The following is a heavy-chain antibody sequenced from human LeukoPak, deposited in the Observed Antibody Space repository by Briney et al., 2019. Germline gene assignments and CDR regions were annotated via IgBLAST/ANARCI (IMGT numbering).Heavy chain of an antibody. J-gene: IGHJ4*02. CDR3: ARSSGYSSRSFDY. CDR2: ISSSGSTI. V-gene: IGHV3-48*03. D-gene: IGHD3-22*01. Sequence: GGSLRLSCAASGFTFSSYEMNWVRQAPGKGLEWVSYISSSGSTIYYADSVKGRFTISRDNSKNTLYLQMNNLRAEDTAVYHCARSSGYSSRSFDYWGQGTLVTVSS. CDR1: GFTFSSYE.